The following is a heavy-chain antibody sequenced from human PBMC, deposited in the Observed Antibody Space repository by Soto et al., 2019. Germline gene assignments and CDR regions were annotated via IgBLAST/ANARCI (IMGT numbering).Heavy chain of an antibody. CDR3: LRQYQLLLGYYYFGMDV. D-gene: IGHD2-2*01. J-gene: IGHJ6*02. CDR2: ISGSGGST. CDR1: GFTFSSSA. V-gene: IGHV3-23*01. Sequence: PGGSQRLSCAAPGFTFSSSATSCVRQAPGKGLGWVPAISGSGGSTHYADSVKGRFTISRDNSKNTLYLQMNSLRAEDSAVYYCLRQYQLLLGYYYFGMDVWGQGTTVTV.